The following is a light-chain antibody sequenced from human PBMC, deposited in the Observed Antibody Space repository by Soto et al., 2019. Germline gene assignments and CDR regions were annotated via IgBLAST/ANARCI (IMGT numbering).Light chain of an antibody. Sequence: EIQMTQSPSSLSASVGDRVTITCRASRDIADYLAWYHQKPGQVPKLLIYAASALQSGVPSRFSGSGSGTDFTLTISCLQSEDFATYYCQQYYSFPPTFGQGTKVDIK. J-gene: IGKJ1*01. CDR2: AAS. V-gene: IGKV1-27*01. CDR3: QQYYSFPPT. CDR1: RDIADY.